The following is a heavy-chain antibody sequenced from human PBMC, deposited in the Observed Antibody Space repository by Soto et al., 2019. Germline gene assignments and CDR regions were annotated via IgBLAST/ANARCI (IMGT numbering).Heavy chain of an antibody. V-gene: IGHV4-34*01. CDR2: INHSGST. CDR3: ARAGDIVVVVAATPSHDYGDGFDY. CDR1: GGSFSGYY. D-gene: IGHD2-15*01. J-gene: IGHJ4*02. Sequence: QVQLQQWGAGLLKPSETLSLTCAVYGGSFSGYYWSWIRQPPGKGLEWIGEINHSGSTNYNPSLKSRVNISVDTSKNQFSLKLSSVTAADTAVYYCARAGDIVVVVAATPSHDYGDGFDYWGQGTLVTVSS.